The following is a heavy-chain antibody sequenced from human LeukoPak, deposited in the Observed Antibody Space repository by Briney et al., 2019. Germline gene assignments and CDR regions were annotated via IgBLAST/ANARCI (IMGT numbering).Heavy chain of an antibody. CDR1: GFTFSSYW. CDR2: IKQDGSEK. CDR3: ARGSFGVVIRYYYYYYYMDV. D-gene: IGHD3-3*01. J-gene: IGHJ6*03. V-gene: IGHV3-7*01. Sequence: GGSLRLSCAASGFTFSSYWMSWVRQAPGKGLEWVANIKQDGSEKYYVDSMKGRFTISRDNAKNSLYLQMNSLRAEDTAVYYCARGSFGVVIRYYYYYYYMDVWGKGTTVTVSS.